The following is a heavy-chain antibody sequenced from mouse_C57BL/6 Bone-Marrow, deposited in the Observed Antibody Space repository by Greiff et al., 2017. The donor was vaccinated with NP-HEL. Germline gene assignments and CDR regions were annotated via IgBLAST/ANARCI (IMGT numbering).Heavy chain of an antibody. CDR3: AREVYDYSFDY. CDR1: GYTFTSYG. D-gene: IGHD2-3*01. CDR2: IYPGSGNT. Sequence: QVQLQQSGAELARPGASVKLSCKASGYTFTSYGISWVRQRTGQGLEWIGEIYPGSGNTYYNEKFKGKATLTADKSSSTAYMELRSLTSEDSAVYFCAREVYDYSFDYWGQGTTLTVSS. J-gene: IGHJ2*01. V-gene: IGHV1-81*01.